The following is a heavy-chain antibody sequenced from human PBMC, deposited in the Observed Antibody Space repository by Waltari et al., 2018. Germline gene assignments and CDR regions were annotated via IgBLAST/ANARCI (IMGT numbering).Heavy chain of an antibody. Sequence: QVHLVESGGGVVQSGKSLRLSCAASGFTIIDFAMHWVRQAPGQGLEWVSVISSDGTNKYYADSVKGRFIISRDNSGSTLYLQMNSLRPQDTAIYYCARGDCRSTSCYSLESWGHGTLVTVS. CDR1: GFTIIDFA. D-gene: IGHD2-2*01. J-gene: IGHJ1*01. CDR3: ARGDCRSTSCYSLES. V-gene: IGHV3-30*01. CDR2: ISSDGTNK.